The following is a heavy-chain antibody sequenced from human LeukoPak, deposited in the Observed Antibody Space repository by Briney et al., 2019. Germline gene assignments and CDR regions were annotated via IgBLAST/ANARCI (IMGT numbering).Heavy chain of an antibody. CDR2: ISGSGGST. Sequence: GGSLRLSCAASGFTFSSYAMSWVRQAPGKGLEWVSAISGSGGSTYYADSVKGRFTISRDNSKNTLYLQMNSLRAEDTAVYYCAKEIEAGFYGDYLHVPSDYWGQGTLVTVSS. CDR3: AKEIEAGFYGDYLHVPSDY. V-gene: IGHV3-23*01. D-gene: IGHD4-17*01. CDR1: GFTFSSYA. J-gene: IGHJ4*02.